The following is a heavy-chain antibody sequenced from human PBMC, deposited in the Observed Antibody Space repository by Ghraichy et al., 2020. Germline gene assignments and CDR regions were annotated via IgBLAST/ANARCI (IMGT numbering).Heavy chain of an antibody. CDR3: ARDTGESYVYGMDV. D-gene: IGHD1-26*01. J-gene: IGHJ6*02. Sequence: GSLRLSCAASGFTFSSHAMSWVRQAPGKGLEWVSAISSGGVSTFSADSAMGRFTISRDNSKNTLYLQMNSLRAEDTAVYYCARDTGESYVYGMDVWGQGTTVTVSS. CDR2: ISSGGVST. CDR1: GFTFSSHA. V-gene: IGHV3-23*01.